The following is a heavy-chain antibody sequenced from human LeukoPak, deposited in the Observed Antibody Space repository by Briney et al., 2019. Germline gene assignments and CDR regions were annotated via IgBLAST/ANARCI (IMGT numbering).Heavy chain of an antibody. V-gene: IGHV4-59*08. CDR3: ARQNYSSSLFDY. D-gene: IGHD6-13*01. CDR1: GGSISSYY. J-gene: IGHJ4*02. Sequence: SETLSLTCTVSGGSISSYYWSWIRQFPGKGLEWIGYIYYSGSTSYNPSLKSRVTISVDMSKNQFSLKLSSVTAADTAVYYCARQNYSSSLFDYWGQGTLVTVS. CDR2: IYYSGST.